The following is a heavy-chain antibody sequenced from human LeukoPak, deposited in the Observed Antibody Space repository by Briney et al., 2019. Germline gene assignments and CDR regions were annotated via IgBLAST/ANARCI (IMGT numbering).Heavy chain of an antibody. J-gene: IGHJ4*02. D-gene: IGHD6-13*01. CDR2: IKEDGSEK. CDR1: GFSFTGNW. CDR3: VKLRSGTIAAGNY. Sequence: GGSLRLSCVASGFSFTGNWMSWVRQAPGKGPEWVASIKEDGSEKYYGDSVSGRFTISRDNAKNSLYLQMNSLRAEDTAVYYCVKLRSGTIAAGNYWGQGTLVTVSS. V-gene: IGHV3-7*01.